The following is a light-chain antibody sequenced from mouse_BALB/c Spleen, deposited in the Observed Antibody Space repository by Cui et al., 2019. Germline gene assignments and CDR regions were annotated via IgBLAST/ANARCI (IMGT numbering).Light chain of an antibody. Sequence: DIVMTQSPSSLSVSAGEKVTMSCTSSQSLLNSGNQKNYLAWYQQKPGQPPKLLIYGASTRESGVPDRFTGSGYGTDFTLTISSVQAEDLAVYYCQNDHSYPPTFGGGTKLEIK. CDR3: QNDHSYPPT. CDR2: GAS. CDR1: QSLLNSGNQKNY. J-gene: IGKJ2*01. V-gene: IGKV8-28*01.